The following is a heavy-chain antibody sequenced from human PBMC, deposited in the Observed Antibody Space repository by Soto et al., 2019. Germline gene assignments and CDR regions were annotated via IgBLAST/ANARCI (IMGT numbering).Heavy chain of an antibody. Sequence: SVKVSCKASGGTFSSYAISWVRQAPGQGLEWMGGIIPIFGTANYAQKFQGRVTITADKSTSTAYMELSSLRSEDTAVYYCALATIDPVAYNWFDPWGQGTLVTVYS. J-gene: IGHJ5*02. CDR2: IIPIFGTA. V-gene: IGHV1-69*06. CDR3: ALATIDPVAYNWFDP. CDR1: GGTFSSYA. D-gene: IGHD5-12*01.